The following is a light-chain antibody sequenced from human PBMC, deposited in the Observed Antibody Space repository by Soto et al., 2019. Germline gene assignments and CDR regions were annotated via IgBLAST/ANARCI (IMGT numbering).Light chain of an antibody. V-gene: IGLV2-14*01. CDR2: EVS. J-gene: IGLJ3*02. CDR1: STDVGGYNY. CDR3: SSYTTDSTLV. Sequence: QSALTQPASVSGSPGQSIAISCTGTSTDVGGYNYVSWYQQHPGKAPKLMIYEVSNRPSWFSNRFSAAKSGNTASLTISGLEAEDEVDSYGSSYTTDSTLVFVEGTKLTAL.